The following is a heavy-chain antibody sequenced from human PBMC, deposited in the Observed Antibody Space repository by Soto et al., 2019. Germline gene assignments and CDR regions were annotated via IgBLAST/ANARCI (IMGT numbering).Heavy chain of an antibody. Sequence: QVQLVQSGAEVKKPGASVKVSCKASGYTFTRYAMHWVRQAPGQRLEWMGWINAGNGNTKYSQKFQGRVTITRATSASTGYMELSSLRSEHTAVYYCARDDIYDYIWGNYRYTRLKLDYWGQGTLVTVSS. V-gene: IGHV1-3*01. CDR1: GYTFTRYA. CDR3: ARDDIYDYIWGNYRYTRLKLDY. CDR2: INAGNGNT. D-gene: IGHD3-16*02. J-gene: IGHJ4*02.